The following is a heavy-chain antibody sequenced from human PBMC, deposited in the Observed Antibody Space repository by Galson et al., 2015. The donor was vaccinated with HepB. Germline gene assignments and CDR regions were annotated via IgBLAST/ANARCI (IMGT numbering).Heavy chain of an antibody. J-gene: IGHJ5*02. Sequence: SVKVSCKASGGTFSSYAISWVRQAPGQGLEWMGGIIPIFGTANYAQKFQGRVTITADESTSTAYMELSSLRSEDTAVYYCAREGGSTNNWFDPWGQGTLVTVSS. CDR3: AREGGSTNNWFDP. CDR1: GGTFSSYA. D-gene: IGHD2-2*01. CDR2: IIPIFGTA. V-gene: IGHV1-69*13.